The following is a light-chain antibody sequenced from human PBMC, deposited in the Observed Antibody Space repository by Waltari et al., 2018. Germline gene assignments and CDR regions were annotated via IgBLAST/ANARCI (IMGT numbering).Light chain of an antibody. CDR2: GAS. CDR3: HQYVRLPVT. J-gene: IGKJ1*01. V-gene: IGKV3-20*01. CDR1: QSVSRA. Sequence: EIVLSQSPRTLSLSPGETVILSCRVSQSVSRAVAWYQQKPGQAPRLLIYGASNRATGIPHRYSGNGSGTDFSLTISRLEPEDLSVYYCHQYVRLPVTVGQVTKVEIK.